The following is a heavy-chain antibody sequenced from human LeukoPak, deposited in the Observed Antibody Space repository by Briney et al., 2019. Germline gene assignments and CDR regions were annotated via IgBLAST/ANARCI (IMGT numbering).Heavy chain of an antibody. D-gene: IGHD2-2*02. J-gene: IGHJ5*02. CDR3: ARVYCSSTSCYTMGWFDP. Sequence: SQTLSLTCTVSGGSISSGGYYWSWLRQHPGNGLERIGYIYYSGSTYYNPSLKSRVTISVDTSKNQFSLKLSSVTAADTAVYYCARVYCSSTSCYTMGWFDPWGQGTLVTVYS. CDR1: GGSISSGGYY. CDR2: IYYSGST. V-gene: IGHV4-31*03.